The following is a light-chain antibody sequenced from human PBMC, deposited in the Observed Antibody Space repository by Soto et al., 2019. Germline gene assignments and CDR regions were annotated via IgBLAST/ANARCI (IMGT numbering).Light chain of an antibody. CDR3: QQANSFPLT. J-gene: IGKJ4*01. Sequence: AIRMTQSPSSFSASTGDRVTITCRAIQGISSYLAWYQQKPGEAPKLLXYPASTLQSGVPSRLRGSGSGTDSTLTISSLQPEDFATYYCQQANSFPLTFGGGTKVDIK. CDR1: QGISSY. V-gene: IGKV1-8*01. CDR2: PAS.